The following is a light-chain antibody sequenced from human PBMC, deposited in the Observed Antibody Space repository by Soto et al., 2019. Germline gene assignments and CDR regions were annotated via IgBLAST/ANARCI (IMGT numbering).Light chain of an antibody. V-gene: IGKV3-20*01. J-gene: IGKJ1*01. CDR3: QQYGSWT. CDR1: QTINSNY. CDR2: GTS. Sequence: DIVLTQSPGTLSVSPGERATLSCRASQTINSNYLAWYQQKPGQPPSLLIYGTSSRATGIPDRFSGSGSGIDFTLTISRLEPEDSAIYYCQQYGSWTFGQGTKVEIK.